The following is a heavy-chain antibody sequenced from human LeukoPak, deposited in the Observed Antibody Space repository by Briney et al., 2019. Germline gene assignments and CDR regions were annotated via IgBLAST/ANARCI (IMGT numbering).Heavy chain of an antibody. Sequence: QSGGSLRLSCAASGFTFSSYAMSWVRQAPGKGLEWVGFVRSKAYGGTTEYAASVKGRFTISRDDSKSIAYLQMNSLKTEDTAVYYCTRDRANWGPWDYWGQGTLVTVSS. D-gene: IGHD7-27*01. V-gene: IGHV3-49*04. CDR2: VRSKAYGGTT. CDR3: TRDRANWGPWDY. J-gene: IGHJ4*02. CDR1: GFTFSSYA.